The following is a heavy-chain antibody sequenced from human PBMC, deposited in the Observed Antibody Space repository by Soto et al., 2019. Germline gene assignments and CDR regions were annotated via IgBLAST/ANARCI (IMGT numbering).Heavy chain of an antibody. V-gene: IGHV1-69*13. CDR2: IIPIFGTA. CDR1: VGTLSSYA. J-gene: IGHJ6*02. CDR3: ARPGYSSSWYGYYGMDV. D-gene: IGHD6-13*01. Sequence: ASVKRSFKGSVGTLSSYASSWVRQAPRQGLEWMGEIIPIFGTANYAQKFQGRVTITADESTSTASMELSSLRSEDKAVYYCARPGYSSSWYGYYGMDVWGQGTTVTSP.